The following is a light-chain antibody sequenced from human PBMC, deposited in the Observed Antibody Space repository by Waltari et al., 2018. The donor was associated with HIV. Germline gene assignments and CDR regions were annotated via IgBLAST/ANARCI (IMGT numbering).Light chain of an antibody. J-gene: IGKJ1*01. Sequence: DIQMTQSPSTLSASVADRVTITCRASHTVFTWLAWYQQKPGEVPKLLIYHASTLASGVPSRFSGSGSGTEFTLTISSLQPDDCATYYCLQYQSPSKTFGQGTKVDIK. CDR1: HTVFTW. CDR3: LQYQSPSKT. CDR2: HAS. V-gene: IGKV1-5*03.